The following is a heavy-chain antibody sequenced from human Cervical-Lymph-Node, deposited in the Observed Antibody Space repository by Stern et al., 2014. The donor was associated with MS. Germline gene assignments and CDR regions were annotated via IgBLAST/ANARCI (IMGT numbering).Heavy chain of an antibody. J-gene: IGHJ4*02. CDR1: GFTVSRDY. D-gene: IGHD1-1*01. CDR2: ITNVGST. V-gene: IGHV3-53*01. CDR3: ARDTSSPERSDW. Sequence: EMQLVESGGGVIPPGGSLRLSCTASGFTVSRDYMTWVRQAPGQGLEWVSLITNVGSTFYTDSVKGRFTIARDDSKNTVYLHMTSLRAEDTAMYYCARDTSSPERSDWWGQGTRVTVSS.